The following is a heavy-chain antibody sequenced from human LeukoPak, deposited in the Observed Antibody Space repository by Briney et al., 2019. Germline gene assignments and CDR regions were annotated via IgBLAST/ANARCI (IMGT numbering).Heavy chain of an antibody. Sequence: PSETLSLTCAVYGGSFSGYYWSWIRQPPGKGLEWIGEINHSGSTNYNPSLKSRVTISVDTSKNQFSLKLSSVTAADTAVYYCARELVDDYFDYWGQGTLVTVSS. J-gene: IGHJ4*02. D-gene: IGHD2-8*01. CDR1: GGSFSGYY. CDR2: INHSGST. V-gene: IGHV4-34*01. CDR3: ARELVDDYFDY.